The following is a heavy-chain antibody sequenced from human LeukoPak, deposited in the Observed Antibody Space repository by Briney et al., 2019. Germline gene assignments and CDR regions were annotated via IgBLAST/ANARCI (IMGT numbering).Heavy chain of an antibody. CDR1: GGSFSGYY. CDR2: FYNSGNI. CDR3: ATLNFFYYGMDV. V-gene: IGHV4-4*08. J-gene: IGHJ6*02. Sequence: SETLSLTCAVYGGSFSGYYWSWIRQPPGKGLEWIGYFYNSGNINYNPSLRSRVTISVDTSKNQFSLNLTSVTAADTAVYYCATLNFFYYGMDVWGQGTTVTVSS.